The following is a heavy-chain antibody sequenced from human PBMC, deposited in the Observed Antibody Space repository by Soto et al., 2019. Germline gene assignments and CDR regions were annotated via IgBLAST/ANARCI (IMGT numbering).Heavy chain of an antibody. Sequence: GGSLRLSCAASEFTFSDYSMNWVRQAPGKGLEWVSSISSRSSYIYYADSVKGRFTISRDNAKNSLFLQMNSLRAEDTAVYYCARDLGSSWDPSPYYYYYGMDVWRQGTTVTVSS. CDR3: ARDLGSSWDPSPYYYYYGMDV. V-gene: IGHV3-21*01. CDR2: ISSRSSYI. D-gene: IGHD6-13*01. CDR1: EFTFSDYS. J-gene: IGHJ6*02.